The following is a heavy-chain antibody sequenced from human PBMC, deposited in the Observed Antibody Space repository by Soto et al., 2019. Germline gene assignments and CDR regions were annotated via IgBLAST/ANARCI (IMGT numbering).Heavy chain of an antibody. CDR1: GFTFSSYG. J-gene: IGHJ3*02. CDR2: IWYDGSNK. CDR3: ARQIIAAAGPNDAFDI. V-gene: IGHV3-33*01. Sequence: GSLRLSCAASGFTFSSYGMHWVRQAPGKGLEWVAVIWYDGSNKYYADSVKGRFTISRDNSKNTLYLQMNSLRAEDTAVYYCARQIIAAAGPNDAFDIWGQGTMVTVSS. D-gene: IGHD6-13*01.